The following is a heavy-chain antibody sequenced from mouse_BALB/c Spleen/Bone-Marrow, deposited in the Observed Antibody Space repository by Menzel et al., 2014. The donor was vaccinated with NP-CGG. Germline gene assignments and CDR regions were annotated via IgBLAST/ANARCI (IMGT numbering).Heavy chain of an antibody. V-gene: IGHV1-82*01. J-gene: IGHJ2*01. CDR2: IYPGDGDT. Sequence: VQLVESGPELVKPGASVKISCKASGYAFSSSWMNWVKQRPGQGLEWIGRIYPGDGDTNYNGKFKGKATLTADKSSSTAYMQLSSLASVDSAVYFCARHYLYYLDYWGQGTTLTVSS. CDR1: GYAFSSSW. CDR3: ARHYLYYLDY. D-gene: IGHD5-5*01.